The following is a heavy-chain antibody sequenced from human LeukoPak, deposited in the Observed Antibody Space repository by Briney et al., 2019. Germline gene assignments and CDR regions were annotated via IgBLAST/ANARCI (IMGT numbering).Heavy chain of an antibody. CDR3: ARENLAAAADY. CDR1: EFTFSSYW. CDR2: IRGDGSMT. V-gene: IGHV3-74*01. Sequence: GGSLRLSCAASEFTFSSYWMHWVRQAPGKGLVWVSRIRGDGSMTNYADSVKGRFTISRDNAKNTLYLQMNSLRLEDTAVYYCARENLAAAADYWGQGTVVTVSS. D-gene: IGHD6-25*01. J-gene: IGHJ4*02.